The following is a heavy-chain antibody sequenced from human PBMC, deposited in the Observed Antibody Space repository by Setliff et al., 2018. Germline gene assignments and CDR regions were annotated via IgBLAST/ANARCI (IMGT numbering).Heavy chain of an antibody. CDR2: ISWNSGHI. CDR3: VITSPWGWFDP. D-gene: IGHD3-22*01. Sequence: GGSLRLSCEGSGFSFDDYAMHWVRQVPGKGLEWVSGISWNSGHIGYAESVKGRFTISRDNAKNSLDLQMNDLRAEDTALYYCVITSPWGWFDPWGQGTLVTVSS. J-gene: IGHJ5*02. V-gene: IGHV3-9*01. CDR1: GFSFDDYA.